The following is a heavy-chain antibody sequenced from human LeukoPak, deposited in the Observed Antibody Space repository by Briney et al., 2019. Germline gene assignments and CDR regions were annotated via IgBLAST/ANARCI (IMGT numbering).Heavy chain of an antibody. CDR3: AKRGVVIRVILVGFHKEANYFDS. CDR2: ISGSAGGT. D-gene: IGHD3-22*01. CDR1: GITLSNYG. V-gene: IGHV3-23*01. Sequence: PGGSLRLSCAVSGITLSNYGMSWVRQAPGKGLEWVAGISGSAGGTYYADSVKGRFTISRDNAKNTLYLQLNNLRAEDTAVYFCAKRGVVIRVILVGFHKEANYFDSWGQGALVTVSS. J-gene: IGHJ4*02.